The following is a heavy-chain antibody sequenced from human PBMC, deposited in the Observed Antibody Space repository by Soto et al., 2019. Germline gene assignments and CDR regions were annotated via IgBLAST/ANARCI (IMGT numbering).Heavy chain of an antibody. D-gene: IGHD3-10*01. J-gene: IGHJ4*02. Sequence: HPGGSLRLSCAASGFTFSSYGMHWVRQAPGKGLEWVAVISYDGSNKYYADSVKGRFTISRDNSKNTLYLQMNSLRAEDTAVYYCAKGLWFGTLPAYFDYWGQGTLVTVSS. CDR3: AKGLWFGTLPAYFDY. V-gene: IGHV3-30*18. CDR1: GFTFSSYG. CDR2: ISYDGSNK.